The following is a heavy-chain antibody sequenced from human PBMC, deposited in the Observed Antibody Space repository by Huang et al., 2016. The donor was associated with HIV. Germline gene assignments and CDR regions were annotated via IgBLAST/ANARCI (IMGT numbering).Heavy chain of an antibody. D-gene: IGHD3-22*01. CDR2: INHSGNT. V-gene: IGHV4-34*02. CDR3: ARRYNSRRDY. Sequence: QVQLEQWGAGLLKASETLSLTCAVYGGSFSGYSWNWLRQAPGKGLEWVGEINHSGNTKYNPSRKSRVNMSVDTSKRQFSLYLTSLSAADTGTYFCARRYNSRRDYWGRGTLVTVHS. J-gene: IGHJ4*02. CDR1: GGSFSGYS.